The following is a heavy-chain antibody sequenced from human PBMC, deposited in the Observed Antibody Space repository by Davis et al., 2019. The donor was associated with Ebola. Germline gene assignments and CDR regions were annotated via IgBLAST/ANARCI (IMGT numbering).Heavy chain of an antibody. Sequence: PGGSLRLSCAASGFTFSSYAMSWVRQAPGKGLEWVSAISGSGGSTYYADSMKGRFTISRDNSKNTLYLQMNSLRAEDTAVYYCAKVGGGAVAGYYFDYWGQGTLVTVSS. V-gene: IGHV3-23*01. CDR3: AKVGGGAVAGYYFDY. J-gene: IGHJ4*02. D-gene: IGHD6-19*01. CDR1: GFTFSSYA. CDR2: ISGSGGST.